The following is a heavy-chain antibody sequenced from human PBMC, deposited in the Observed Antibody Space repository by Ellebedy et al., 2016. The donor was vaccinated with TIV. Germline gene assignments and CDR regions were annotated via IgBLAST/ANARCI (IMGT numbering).Heavy chain of an antibody. J-gene: IGHJ5*02. CDR2: MTGNGGSS. CDR3: ARDFVYNWFDP. V-gene: IGHV3-23*01. Sequence: GGSLRLSCAASGFSFSYYAMSWVRQAPRKGLELVSSMTGNGGSSKYADSVKGRFTISRDNSKNTLYLQMNSLRADDTAVYYCARDFVYNWFDPWGQGTLVTVSS. CDR1: GFSFSYYA.